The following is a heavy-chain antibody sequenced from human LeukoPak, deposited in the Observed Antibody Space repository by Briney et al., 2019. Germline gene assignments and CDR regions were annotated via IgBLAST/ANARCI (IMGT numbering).Heavy chain of an antibody. D-gene: IGHD3-9*01. J-gene: IGHJ4*02. CDR1: GFTFSSNA. CDR3: AKASPYYDVLTGYYYYFDY. Sequence: PGGSLILSCAASGFTFSSNAMSWVRQAPGKGLEWVSAVSVRAVSTYYADAVKGRFTISRDNSRNMVYLQMNSLRAEDTAIYYCAKASPYYDVLTGYYYYFDYWGQGTLVTVSS. CDR2: VSVRAVST. V-gene: IGHV3-23*01.